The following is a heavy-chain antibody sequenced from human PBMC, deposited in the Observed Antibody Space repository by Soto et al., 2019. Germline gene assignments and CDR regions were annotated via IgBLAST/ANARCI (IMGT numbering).Heavy chain of an antibody. CDR2: IYYSGST. Sequence: SDTLSLTCTVSGCAISSGGYYWSWILQHPGKGLEWIGYIYYSGSTYYNPSLKSRVTISVDRSKNQFSLKLSSVTAADTAVYSCARVPDYWGQGTLLTVSS. CDR1: GCAISSGGYY. V-gene: IGHV4-31*03. J-gene: IGHJ4*02. CDR3: ARVPDY.